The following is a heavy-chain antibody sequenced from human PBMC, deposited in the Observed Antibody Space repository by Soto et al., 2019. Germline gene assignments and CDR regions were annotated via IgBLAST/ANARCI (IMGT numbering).Heavy chain of an antibody. D-gene: IGHD3-9*01. CDR1: GYSFTSYW. Sequence: GESLKISCEGSGYSFTSYWISWVRQMPGKGLEWMGRIDPSDSYTNYSPSFQGHVTISADKSISTAYLQWSSLKASDTAMYYCARSVLRYFDWLLTLDAFDIWGQGTMVTVSS. CDR3: ARSVLRYFDWLLTLDAFDI. CDR2: IDPSDSYT. J-gene: IGHJ3*02. V-gene: IGHV5-10-1*01.